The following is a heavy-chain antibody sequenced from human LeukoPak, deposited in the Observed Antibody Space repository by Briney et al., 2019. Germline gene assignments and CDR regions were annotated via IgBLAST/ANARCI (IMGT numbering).Heavy chain of an antibody. CDR3: ARSNGSSGYYHPCNWFDP. D-gene: IGHD3-22*01. J-gene: IGHJ5*02. CDR1: GGTFSSYA. V-gene: IGHV1-69*13. CDR2: IIPIFGTA. Sequence: VKVSCKASGGTFSSYAISWVRQAPGQGLEWMGGIIPIFGTANYAQKFQGRVTITADESTSTAYMELSSLRSEDTAVYYCARSNGSSGYYHPCNWFDPWGQGTLVTVSS.